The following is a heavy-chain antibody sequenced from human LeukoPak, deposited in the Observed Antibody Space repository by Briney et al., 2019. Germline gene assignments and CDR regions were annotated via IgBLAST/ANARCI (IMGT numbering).Heavy chain of an antibody. Sequence: SETLSLTCAVYGGSFSGYYWSWIRQPPGKGLEWIGEINHSGSTNYNPSLKSRVTISVDTSKNQFSLKLSSVTAPDTAVYYCARVHRIAARSRYYFDYWGQGTLVTVSS. V-gene: IGHV4-34*01. CDR2: INHSGST. J-gene: IGHJ4*02. CDR3: ARVHRIAARSRYYFDY. CDR1: GGSFSGYY. D-gene: IGHD6-6*01.